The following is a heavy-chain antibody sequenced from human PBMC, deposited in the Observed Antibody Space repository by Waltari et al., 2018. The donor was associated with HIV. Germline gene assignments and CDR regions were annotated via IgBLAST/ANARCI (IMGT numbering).Heavy chain of an antibody. D-gene: IGHD3-10*01. Sequence: QARLVQSGAEVKKPGASVKVSCKTSGYTFTISGISWVRPAPGKGLEWMGWISPYNGNTYYAQNLKGRVTLTTDSSRTAYMELRSLRSDDTAVYFCAREGYYYGSGTYAPPRYYGMDVWGQGTTVTVSS. V-gene: IGHV1-18*01. CDR1: GYTFTISG. CDR2: ISPYNGNT. CDR3: AREGYYYGSGTYAPPRYYGMDV. J-gene: IGHJ6*02.